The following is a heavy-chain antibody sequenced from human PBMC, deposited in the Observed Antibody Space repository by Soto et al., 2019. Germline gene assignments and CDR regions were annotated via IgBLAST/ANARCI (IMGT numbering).Heavy chain of an antibody. CDR2: IYHSGSA. CDR1: GGSVSSSNW. Sequence: QVQLQESGPGLVKPSGTLSLTCAVSGGSVSSSNWWSWVRQSPGKGLEWMGEIYHSGSAHYNPSLKRRATISLDKAKNQFALRLTSVTAADTAVYYCVRVPGVVVSADDAFDIWGPGTRVIVSS. J-gene: IGHJ3*02. V-gene: IGHV4-4*02. CDR3: VRVPGVVVSADDAFDI. D-gene: IGHD2-21*02.